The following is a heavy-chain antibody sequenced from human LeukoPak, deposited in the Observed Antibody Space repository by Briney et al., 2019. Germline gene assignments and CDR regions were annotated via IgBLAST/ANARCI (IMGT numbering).Heavy chain of an antibody. CDR1: GGSISSYF. CDR3: ASLAGDYQGADAFVR. CDR2: IYYSGST. D-gene: IGHD4-17*01. Sequence: SETLSLTCTVSGGSISSYFWSWIRQPPGKGLEWIGYIYYSGSTNYNPSLKSRVTISVDTSKNQFSLKLSSVTAADTAVYYCASLAGDYQGADAFVRWVQGTMVTVSS. V-gene: IGHV4-59*01. J-gene: IGHJ3*02.